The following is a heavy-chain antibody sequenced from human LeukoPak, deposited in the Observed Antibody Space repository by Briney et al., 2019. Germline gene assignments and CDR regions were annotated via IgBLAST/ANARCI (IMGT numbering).Heavy chain of an antibody. CDR3: AKVDRLYSSSATLDY. Sequence: GGSLRLSCAASGFTFSSYAMSWVRQAPGKGLEWVSGIGGSGGITYYADSVKGRFTLSRDNSNNTLYLQMNSLRADDTAVYYCAKVDRLYSSSATLDYWGQGTLVTVSS. CDR1: GFTFSSYA. J-gene: IGHJ4*02. D-gene: IGHD6-6*01. CDR2: IGGSGGIT. V-gene: IGHV3-23*01.